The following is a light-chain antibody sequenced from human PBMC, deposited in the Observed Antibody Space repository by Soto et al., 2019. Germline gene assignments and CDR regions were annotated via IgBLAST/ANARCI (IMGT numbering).Light chain of an antibody. V-gene: IGLV2-8*01. Sequence: QSVLTQPPSASGSPGQSVTISCTGASSDISGHNYVSWYQQHPGKAPKLMIYEVSKRPSWVPDRFSASKSGNTASLTVSGLQAEDEADYYCSSYAGGNNWVFGGVTKLTVL. CDR2: EVS. CDR1: SSDISGHNY. CDR3: SSYAGGNNWV. J-gene: IGLJ3*02.